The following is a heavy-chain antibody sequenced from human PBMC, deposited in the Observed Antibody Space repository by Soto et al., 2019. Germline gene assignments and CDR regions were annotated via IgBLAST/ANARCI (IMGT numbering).Heavy chain of an antibody. Sequence: SVKVSCKASGGTFSSYAISWVRQAPGQGLEWMGGIIPIFGTANYAQKFQGRVTITADESTSTAYMELSSLRSEDTAVYYCAREGDTAMVPYGFDYWGQGTLVTVSS. CDR1: GGTFSSYA. CDR2: IIPIFGTA. V-gene: IGHV1-69*13. CDR3: AREGDTAMVPYGFDY. D-gene: IGHD5-18*01. J-gene: IGHJ4*02.